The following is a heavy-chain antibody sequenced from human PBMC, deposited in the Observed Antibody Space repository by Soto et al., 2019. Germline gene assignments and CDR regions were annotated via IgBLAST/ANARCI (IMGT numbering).Heavy chain of an antibody. V-gene: IGHV4-31*03. CDR3: ARGPDYYDNSGMTFHV. CDR2: IYYTGST. D-gene: IGHD3-22*01. Sequence: RSLTCTVSGGSISSGGYYWSWIRQHPGKGLEWTGYIYYTGSTYYNPSLKSRVTMSVDTSKNQFSLRVSSVTAADTAVYYCARGPDYYDNSGMTFHVWGQGTMVTVSS. J-gene: IGHJ3*01. CDR1: GGSISSGGYY.